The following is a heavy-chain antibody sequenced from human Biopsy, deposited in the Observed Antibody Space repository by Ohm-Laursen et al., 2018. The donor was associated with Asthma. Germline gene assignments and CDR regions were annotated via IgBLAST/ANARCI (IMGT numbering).Heavy chain of an antibody. Sequence: ASVKVSCKASGYTFINYAIHWVRQAPGQRLEWMGWINAGNGNTKYSQKVQGRVTITRDTSASTAYMDLSSLSSEDTAVYYCARGYSGSDRIVYYYSGLEVWGQGTTVTVSS. V-gene: IGHV1-3*01. J-gene: IGHJ6*02. D-gene: IGHD5-12*01. CDR3: ARGYSGSDRIVYYYSGLEV. CDR2: INAGNGNT. CDR1: GYTFINYA.